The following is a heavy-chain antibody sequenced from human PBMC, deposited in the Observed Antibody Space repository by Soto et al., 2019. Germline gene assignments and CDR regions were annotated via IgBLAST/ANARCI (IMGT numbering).Heavy chain of an antibody. CDR2: IYYSGST. D-gene: IGHD3-16*02. CDR3: AREARPDYDYVWGSYRYYYYGMDV. V-gene: IGHV4-31*03. CDR1: GGSISSGGYY. J-gene: IGHJ6*02. Sequence: SETLSLTCTVSGGSISSGGYYWSWIRQHPGKGLEWIGYIYYSGSTYYNPSLKSRVTISVDTSKNQFSLKLSSVTAADTAVYYCAREARPDYDYVWGSYRYYYYGMDVWGQGATVTVSS.